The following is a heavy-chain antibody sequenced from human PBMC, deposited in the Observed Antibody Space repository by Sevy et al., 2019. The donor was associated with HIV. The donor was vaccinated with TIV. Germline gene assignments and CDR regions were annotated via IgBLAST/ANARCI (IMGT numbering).Heavy chain of an antibody. CDR1: GGSISSYY. V-gene: IGHV4-59*01. CDR3: VRGSGELLY. Sequence: SETLSLTCTVSGGSISSYYWSWIRQPPGKGLEWIGYIYYSGSTNYNPSLKSRVTISVDTSKNQFSLKLSSVTAADTAVYYCVRGSGELLYWGQGTLVTVSS. D-gene: IGHD1-26*01. CDR2: IYYSGST. J-gene: IGHJ4*02.